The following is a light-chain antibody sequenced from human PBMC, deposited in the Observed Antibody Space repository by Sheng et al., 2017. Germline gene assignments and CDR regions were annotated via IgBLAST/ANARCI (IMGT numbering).Light chain of an antibody. Sequence: SYVLTQPPSVSVAPGQTGQDYLWGRQRWKSEFALVPTEPGQAPVLVVHNDRDRPSGIPDRFLWLQLWKHGHLTVSGVEAGDEADYYCQVWDGNTNHVVFGGGTKLTVL. CDR3: QVWDGNTNHVV. CDR2: NDR. V-gene: IGLV3-21*02. J-gene: IGLJ2*01. CDR1: RWKSE.